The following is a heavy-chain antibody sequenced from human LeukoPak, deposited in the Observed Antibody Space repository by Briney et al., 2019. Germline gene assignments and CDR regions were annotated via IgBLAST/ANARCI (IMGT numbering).Heavy chain of an antibody. Sequence: GGSLRLSCAASGFTFSSYGMHWVRQAPGKGLEWVAVISYDGSNKYYADSVKGRFTISRDNSKNTLYLQMNSLRAEDTAVYYCAKRVTYDAFDIWGQGTMVTVSS. J-gene: IGHJ3*02. CDR2: ISYDGSNK. CDR3: AKRVTYDAFDI. D-gene: IGHD2-21*02. CDR1: GFTFSSYG. V-gene: IGHV3-30*18.